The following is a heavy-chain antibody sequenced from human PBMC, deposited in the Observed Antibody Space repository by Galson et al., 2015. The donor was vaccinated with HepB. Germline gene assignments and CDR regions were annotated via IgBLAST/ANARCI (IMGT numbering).Heavy chain of an antibody. Sequence: SVKVSCKASGYTFTSYYMHWVRQAPGQGLEWMGIINPSGGSTSYAQKFQGGVTMTRDTSTNTVYMELSSLRSEDTAVYYCARGTPTLVVITYWYFDLWGRGTLVTVSS. V-gene: IGHV1-46*01. CDR1: GYTFTSYY. CDR3: ARGTPTLVVITYWYFDL. D-gene: IGHD3-22*01. J-gene: IGHJ2*01. CDR2: INPSGGST.